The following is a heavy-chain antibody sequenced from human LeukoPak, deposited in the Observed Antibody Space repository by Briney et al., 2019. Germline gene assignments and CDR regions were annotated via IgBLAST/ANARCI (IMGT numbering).Heavy chain of an antibody. CDR3: ARDSSAGGESDFEY. V-gene: IGHV3-11*06. CDR1: GFTFSDYY. Sequence: GGSLRLSCAASGFTFSDYYMNWIRQAPGKGLEWVSYISTTGSYTNYADSVKGRFTISKDNAKNSLYLQMNSLRAEDTAVYYCARDSSAGGESDFEYWGQGTLVTVSS. D-gene: IGHD2-15*01. J-gene: IGHJ4*02. CDR2: ISTTGSYT.